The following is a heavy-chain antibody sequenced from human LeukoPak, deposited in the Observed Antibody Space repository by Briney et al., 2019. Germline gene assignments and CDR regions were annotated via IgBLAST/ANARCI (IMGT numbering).Heavy chain of an antibody. CDR2: ISAYNGNT. CDR3: ARDRVTGTTRLFDP. Sequence: ASMKVSCKASGYTFTSYGISWVRQAPGQGLEWMGWISAYNGNTNYAQKFQGRVTMTTDTSTSTAYMELRSLRYDDTAVYYCARDRVTGTTRLFDPWGQGTLVTVSS. J-gene: IGHJ5*02. V-gene: IGHV1-18*01. D-gene: IGHD1-7*01. CDR1: GYTFTSYG.